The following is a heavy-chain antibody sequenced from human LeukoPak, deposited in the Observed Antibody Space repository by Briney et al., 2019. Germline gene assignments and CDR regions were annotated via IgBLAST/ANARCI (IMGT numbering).Heavy chain of an antibody. CDR3: ARDSTYYYGSGSYSDFDY. J-gene: IGHJ4*02. V-gene: IGHV3-74*01. D-gene: IGHD3-10*01. Sequence: GGSLRLSCAASGFTFSSYWMHWVRQAPGKGLVWVSRLNSDGSSTSYADSVKGRFTISRDNAKNTLYLQMNSLRAEDTAVYYCARDSTYYYGSGSYSDFDYWGQGTLVTVSS. CDR2: LNSDGSST. CDR1: GFTFSSYW.